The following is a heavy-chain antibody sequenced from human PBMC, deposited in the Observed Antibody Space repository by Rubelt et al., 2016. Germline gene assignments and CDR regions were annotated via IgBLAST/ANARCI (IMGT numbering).Heavy chain of an antibody. J-gene: IGHJ4*02. V-gene: IGHV1-69*01. CDR3: ARDRASGSYGYFDY. CDR2: IIPIFGTA. CDR1: GGTFSSYA. D-gene: IGHD1-26*01. Sequence: QVQLVQSGAEVKKPGSSVKVSCKASGGTFSSYAISWVRQAPGQGLEWMGGIIPIFGTANYGQKLQGRGTSTADESTSTAYMELSSLGSEDTAVYYCARDRASGSYGYFDYWGQGTLVTVSS.